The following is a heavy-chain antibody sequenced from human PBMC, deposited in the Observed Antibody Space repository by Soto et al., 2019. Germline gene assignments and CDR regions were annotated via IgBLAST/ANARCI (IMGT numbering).Heavy chain of an antibody. D-gene: IGHD2-21*02. CDR2: TNAGNGNT. V-gene: IGHV1-3*01. Sequence: ASVKVSCKASGYTFTSYAMHWVRQAPGQRLEWMGWTNAGNGNTKYSQKFQGRVTITRDTSASTAYMELSSLRSEDTAVYYCASSHCGGDCYSYYYYGMDVWGQGTTVTVSS. CDR3: ASSHCGGDCYSYYYYGMDV. J-gene: IGHJ6*02. CDR1: GYTFTSYA.